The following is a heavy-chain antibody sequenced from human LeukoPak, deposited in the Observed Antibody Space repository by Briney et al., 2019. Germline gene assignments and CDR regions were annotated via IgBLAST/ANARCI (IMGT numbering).Heavy chain of an antibody. CDR1: GGSISSYY. V-gene: IGHV4-4*07. D-gene: IGHD6-13*01. CDR2: IYTSGST. Sequence: SETLSLTCTVSGGSISSYYWSWIRQPAGKGLEWIGGIYTSGSTNYNPSLKSRVTMSVDTSKNQFSLKLSSVTAADTAVYYCARDFSSSYYYYMDVWGKGTTVTVSS. J-gene: IGHJ6*03. CDR3: ARDFSSSYYYYMDV.